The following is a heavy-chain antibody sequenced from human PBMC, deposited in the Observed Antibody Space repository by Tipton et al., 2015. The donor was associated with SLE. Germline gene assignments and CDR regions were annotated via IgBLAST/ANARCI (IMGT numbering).Heavy chain of an antibody. CDR3: ARDDYGGNAFDI. V-gene: IGHV4-34*01. D-gene: IGHD4-23*01. J-gene: IGHJ3*02. CDR1: GGSFSGYY. CDR2: INHSGST. Sequence: TLSLTCAVYGGSFSGYYWSWIRQPPGKGLEWIGEINHSGSTNYNPSLKSRVTISVDTSKNQFSLKLSSVTAADTAVYYCARDDYGGNAFDIWGQGTMVTVSS.